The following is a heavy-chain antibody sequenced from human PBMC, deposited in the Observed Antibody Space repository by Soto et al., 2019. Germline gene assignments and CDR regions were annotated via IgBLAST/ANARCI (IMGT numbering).Heavy chain of an antibody. J-gene: IGHJ5*02. CDR3: AKAGRPYYDLWSENRFDP. CDR2: ISGSGGAT. CDR1: GFTFSSYA. Sequence: GGSLRLSCAASGFTFSSYAMTWVRQAPGKGLEWVSSISGSGGATYYADSVKGRFTISRDDSRSTLHLQMNSLRADDTALYYCAKAGRPYYDLWSENRFDPWGQGALVTVSS. V-gene: IGHV3-23*01. D-gene: IGHD3-3*01.